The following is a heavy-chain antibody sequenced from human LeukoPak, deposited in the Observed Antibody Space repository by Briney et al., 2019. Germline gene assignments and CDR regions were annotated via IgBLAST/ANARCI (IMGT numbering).Heavy chain of an antibody. V-gene: IGHV3-30*04. CDR3: ARDSPYVLRFPRDY. CDR1: GFTFSSYG. J-gene: IGHJ4*02. CDR2: ISYDGSNK. Sequence: GGSLRLSCAASGFTFSSYGMHWVSQGPGEGREWVEVISYDGSNKYYADSVEGRFTISRDNSKNTLYLQMNSMRAEDTAVYYCARDSPYVLRFPRDYWGQGTLVTVSS. D-gene: IGHD3-3*01.